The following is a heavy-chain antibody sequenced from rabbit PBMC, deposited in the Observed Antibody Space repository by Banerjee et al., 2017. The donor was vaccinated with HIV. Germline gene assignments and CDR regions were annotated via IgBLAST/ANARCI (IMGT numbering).Heavy chain of an antibody. CDR3: ARDTGAWGDFSL. CDR1: GFSFSNKYV. CDR2: IYTGSSSDT. Sequence: QEQLEESGGDLVKPEGSLTLTCTASGFSFSNKYVMCWVRQAPGKGLEWIGHIYTGSSSDTYYATWAKGRFTISKTSSTTVTLQMTSLTAADTATYFCARDTGAWGDFSLWGPGTLVTVS. J-gene: IGHJ4*01. D-gene: IGHD4-1*01. V-gene: IGHV1S45*01.